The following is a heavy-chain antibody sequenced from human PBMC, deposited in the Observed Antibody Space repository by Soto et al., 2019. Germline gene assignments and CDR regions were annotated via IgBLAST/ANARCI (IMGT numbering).Heavy chain of an antibody. CDR3: AHSGREYFQH. J-gene: IGHJ1*01. CDR2: IYWDDDK. Sequence: QITLKESGPTLVKPTQTLTLTCTFSGFSLSTSGVGVGWIRQPPGKDLEWLALIYWDDDKRYSPSLISRLTITKDTSKNQVVLTMTNMGPVDTATYYCAHSGREYFQHWGQGTLVTVSS. V-gene: IGHV2-5*02. CDR1: GFSLSTSGVG.